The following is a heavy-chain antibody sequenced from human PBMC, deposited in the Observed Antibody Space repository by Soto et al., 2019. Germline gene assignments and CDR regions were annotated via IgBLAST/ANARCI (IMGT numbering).Heavy chain of an antibody. CDR3: ARWGCSGTNCNLNQRSYDL. V-gene: IGHV3-33*03. Sequence: QVQLVESGGGVVQPGMSLRLSCAASGFIFNEYGMHWVRQAPGKGLEWVAGIWYDGSNKYYADSVKGRFTISRDNSKNTMSLQMNNLRAEDTAVYYCARWGCSGTNCNLNQRSYDLWGQGTLVTVSS. CDR1: GFIFNEYG. D-gene: IGHD2-15*01. CDR2: IWYDGSNK. J-gene: IGHJ4*02.